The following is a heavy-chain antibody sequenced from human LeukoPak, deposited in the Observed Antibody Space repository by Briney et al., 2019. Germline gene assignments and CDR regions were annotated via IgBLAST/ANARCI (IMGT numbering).Heavy chain of an antibody. J-gene: IGHJ3*02. CDR2: TWSDGNNK. V-gene: IGHV3-33*01. Sequence: GGSLRLSCAASGFTFSSCVMHWVRQAPGKGLEWVAATWSDGNNKYYADSVKGRFTISRDNSKNTLYLQMNSLRAEDTAVYYCARDRGYYDILTGYPPAFDIWGQGTMVTVSS. D-gene: IGHD3-9*01. CDR1: GFTFSSCV. CDR3: ARDRGYYDILTGYPPAFDI.